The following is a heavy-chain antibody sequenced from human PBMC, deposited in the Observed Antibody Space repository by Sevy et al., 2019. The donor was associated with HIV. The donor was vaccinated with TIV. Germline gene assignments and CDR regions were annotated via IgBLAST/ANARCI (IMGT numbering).Heavy chain of an antibody. Sequence: GGSLRLSCAASGFTFNRHWMGWVRQAPGKALEWVANIKQDESETYVDSVKGRFTISRDNAKKSLYLQMNNLRDEDTAVYYCVRGPQATPQSGTSHWSSFDLWGQGSLVTVSS. J-gene: IGHJ4*02. CDR3: VRGPQATPQSGTSHWSSFDL. D-gene: IGHD1-26*01. CDR2: IKQDESET. V-gene: IGHV3-7*03. CDR1: GFTFNRHW.